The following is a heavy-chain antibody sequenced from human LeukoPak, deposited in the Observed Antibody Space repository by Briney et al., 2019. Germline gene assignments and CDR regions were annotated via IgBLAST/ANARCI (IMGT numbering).Heavy chain of an antibody. D-gene: IGHD2-15*01. CDR3: ARHRKDIGFDS. V-gene: IGHV5-51*01. CDR1: GSNFSSYW. Sequence: GESLQISCKGSGSNFSSYWIGWVRQLPGKGLEWMGIIYPDDSDTRYSPSFQGQVTISADTSISTAYLQWSSLKASDTAMYYCARHRKDIGFDSWGQGTLVTVSS. CDR2: IYPDDSDT. J-gene: IGHJ4*02.